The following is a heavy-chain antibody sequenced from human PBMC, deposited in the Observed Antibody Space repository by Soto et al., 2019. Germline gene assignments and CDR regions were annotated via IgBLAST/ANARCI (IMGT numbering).Heavy chain of an antibody. CDR2: IYHSGST. CDR1: GDSITWTSCY. D-gene: IGHD1-1*01. V-gene: IGHV4-39*07. J-gene: IGHJ6*02. CDR3: ARDRRGVRASYYYYYGMDV. Sequence: KTSETLSLTCTLSGDSITWTSCYWGWIRQPPGKGLEWIGEIYHSGSTNYNPSLKSRVTISVDKSKNQFSLKLSSVTAADTAVYYCARDRRGVRASYYYYYGMDVWGQGTTVTVSS.